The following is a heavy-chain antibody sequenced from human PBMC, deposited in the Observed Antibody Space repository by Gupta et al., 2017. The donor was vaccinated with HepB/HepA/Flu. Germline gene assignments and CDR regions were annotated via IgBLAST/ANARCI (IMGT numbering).Heavy chain of an antibody. Sequence: EVQVVESGGDLVQPGGPLRRSGEASGFTLSDLWMSWVRQAQGEGLEWVANIKKDGSEEYYVDSVKGRFTIARDNAKNSLYLQMNSVRGEDTAVYYCAKNSRDYNFWNGDYYYYMDVWGKGTTVTVSS. CDR1: GFTLSDLW. CDR3: AKNSRDYNFWNGDYYYYMDV. J-gene: IGHJ6*03. CDR2: IKKDGSEE. V-gene: IGHV3-7*01. D-gene: IGHD3/OR15-3a*01.